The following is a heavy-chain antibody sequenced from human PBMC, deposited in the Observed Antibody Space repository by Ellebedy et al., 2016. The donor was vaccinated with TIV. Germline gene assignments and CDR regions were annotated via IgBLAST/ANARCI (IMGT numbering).Heavy chain of an antibody. CDR2: INPSGGST. V-gene: IGHV1-46*01. CDR3: ARGYGDYDY. Sequence: ASVKVSCKASGYTFTSYYMHWVRQAPGQGLEWMGIINPSGGSTTYAQKFQGRVTMTRDTSTRKVYMELSSLRSDDTAVYYCARGYGDYDYWGQGTLVTVSS. CDR1: GYTFTSYY. J-gene: IGHJ4*02. D-gene: IGHD4-17*01.